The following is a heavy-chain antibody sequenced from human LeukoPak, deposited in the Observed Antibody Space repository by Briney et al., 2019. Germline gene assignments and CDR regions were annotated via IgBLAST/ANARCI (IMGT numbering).Heavy chain of an antibody. Sequence: GGSLRLSCAASGFTFSSYSMNWVRQAPGKGLEWVAVIWYDGSNKYYADSVKGRFTISRDNSKNTLYLQMNSLRAEDTAVYYCASRQGYMDVWGKGTTVTVSS. CDR3: ASRQGYMDV. CDR2: IWYDGSNK. J-gene: IGHJ6*03. V-gene: IGHV3-33*08. CDR1: GFTFSSYS.